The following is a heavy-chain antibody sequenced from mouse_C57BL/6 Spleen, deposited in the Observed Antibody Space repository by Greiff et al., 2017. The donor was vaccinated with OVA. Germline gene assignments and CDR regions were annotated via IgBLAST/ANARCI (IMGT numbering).Heavy chain of an antibody. CDR1: GFNIKNTY. D-gene: IGHD1-1*01. V-gene: IGHV14-3*01. J-gene: IGHJ3*01. CDR2: IDPANGNT. Sequence: EVQLQQSVAELVRPGASVKLSCTASGFNIKNTYMPWVKQRPEQGLEWIGRIDPANGNTKYAPKFPGKATITADTSSNTAYLQLSSLTSEDTAIYYCARKYGSSYEFAYWGQGTLVTVSA. CDR3: ARKYGSSYEFAY.